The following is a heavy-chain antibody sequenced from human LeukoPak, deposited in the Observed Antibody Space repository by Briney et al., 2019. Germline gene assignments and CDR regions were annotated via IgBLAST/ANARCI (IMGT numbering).Heavy chain of an antibody. CDR1: GFTFSSYA. Sequence: GGSLRLSCTFSGFTFSSYAMTWVRQAPGKGPEWVSAISSSGSSTYYADSVKGRFTISRDNSKNTLYLQVNSLGAEDTALYYCAKDWRSGGWYPFFDLWGQGTMVTVS. CDR2: ISSSGSST. J-gene: IGHJ3*01. CDR3: AKDWRSGGWYPFFDL. V-gene: IGHV3-23*01. D-gene: IGHD6-19*01.